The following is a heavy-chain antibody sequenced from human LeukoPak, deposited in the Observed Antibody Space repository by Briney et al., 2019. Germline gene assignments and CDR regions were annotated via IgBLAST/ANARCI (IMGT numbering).Heavy chain of an antibody. D-gene: IGHD4-23*01. V-gene: IGHV3-48*03. CDR2: ITSSGSTI. Sequence: GGSLRLSCAASGFTFSTYETNWVRQPPGKGLEWVSYITSSGSTIYYADSVKGRFTISRDNAKNSLYLQMSSLRAEDTAVYYCASGGNLFDYWGQGTLVTVSS. CDR1: GFTFSTYE. CDR3: ASGGNLFDY. J-gene: IGHJ4*02.